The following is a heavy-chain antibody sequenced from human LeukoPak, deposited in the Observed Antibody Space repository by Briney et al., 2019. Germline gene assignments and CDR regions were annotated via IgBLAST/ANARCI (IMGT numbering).Heavy chain of an antibody. V-gene: IGHV3-11*01. D-gene: IGHD3-22*01. CDR2: ISSSGSTI. CDR3: ARDQSYYYDSSGYPGY. Sequence: GGPLRLSCAASGFTFSDYYMSWIRQAPGKGLEWVSNISSSGSTIYYADSVKGRFTISRDNAKNSLYLQMNSLRAEDTAVYYCARDQSYYYDSSGYPGYWGQGTLVTVSS. CDR1: GFTFSDYY. J-gene: IGHJ4*02.